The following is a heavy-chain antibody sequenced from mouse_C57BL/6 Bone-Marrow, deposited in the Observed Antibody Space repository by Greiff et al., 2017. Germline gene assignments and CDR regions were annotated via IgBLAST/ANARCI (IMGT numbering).Heavy chain of an antibody. CDR1: GYSIPSDY. J-gene: IGHJ4*01. CDR3: ARFYYAMDY. CDR2: ISYSGST. V-gene: IGHV3-8*01. Sequence: VQLQQSGPGLAKPSQTLSLTCSVTGYSIPSDYWNWIRKFPGNKLEYMGYISYSGSTYYNPSLKSRISITRDTSKKQYYLQLNSVTTEDTATYYCARFYYAMDYWGQGTSVTVSS.